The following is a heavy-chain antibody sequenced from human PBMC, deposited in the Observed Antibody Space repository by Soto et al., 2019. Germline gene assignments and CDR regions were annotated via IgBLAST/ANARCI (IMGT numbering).Heavy chain of an antibody. J-gene: IGHJ4*02. CDR2: IDPSDSQT. D-gene: IGHD3-22*01. CDR1: GYSFAGYW. V-gene: IGHV5-10-1*01. Sequence: GESLKISCKGSGYSFAGYWITWVRQKPGKGLEWMGRIDPSDSQTYYSPSFRGHVTISVTKSVTTVFLQWSSLRASDTAMYYCARQIYDSDTGPNFQYYFDSWGQGTPVTVSS. CDR3: ARQIYDSDTGPNFQYYFDS.